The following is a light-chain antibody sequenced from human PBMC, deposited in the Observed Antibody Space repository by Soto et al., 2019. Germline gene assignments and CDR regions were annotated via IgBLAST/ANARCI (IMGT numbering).Light chain of an antibody. V-gene: IGKV3-20*01. Sequence: EVVLTQSPDTLSLSPGERATLSCRASQSVSSTFLAWYQQRPGQAPRLLIYGASSRATGIPDRFSGSGSGTDFTLTITRLEPEDFALYYCQQFGTSATFGQGTKVEI. CDR1: QSVSSTF. J-gene: IGKJ1*01. CDR3: QQFGTSAT. CDR2: GAS.